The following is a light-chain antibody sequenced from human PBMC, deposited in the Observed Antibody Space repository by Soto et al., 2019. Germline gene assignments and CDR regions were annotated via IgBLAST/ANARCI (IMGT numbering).Light chain of an antibody. V-gene: IGKV3D-15*01. J-gene: IGKJ5*01. Sequence: EIVMTQSPATLSLSPGERATLSCRASQSVGNYVAWYQQKPGQAPRLLIYGASTRATGIPDRFSGSGSGTEFTLTISSLQSEDFAVYYCQKYNNWPAITFGQGTRLEIK. CDR2: GAS. CDR1: QSVGNY. CDR3: QKYNNWPAIT.